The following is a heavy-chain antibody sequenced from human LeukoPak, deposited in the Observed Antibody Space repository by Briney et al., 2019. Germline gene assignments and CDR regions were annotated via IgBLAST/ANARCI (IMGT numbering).Heavy chain of an antibody. Sequence: GASVKVSCKASGYTFTGYYMHWVRQAPGQGLEWMGWINPNSGGTNYAQKFQGRVTMTRDTSISTAYMELSRLRSDDTAVYYCASPEDYYGSGSARYYYGMDVWGQGTTVTVSS. J-gene: IGHJ6*02. V-gene: IGHV1-2*02. CDR3: ASPEDYYGSGSARYYYGMDV. CDR1: GYTFTGYY. D-gene: IGHD3-10*01. CDR2: INPNSGGT.